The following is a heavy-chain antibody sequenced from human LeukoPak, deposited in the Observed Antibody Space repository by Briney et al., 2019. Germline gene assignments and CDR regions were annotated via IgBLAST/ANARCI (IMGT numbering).Heavy chain of an antibody. CDR3: ARRNAMDV. CDR1: DFAFTSSG. Sequence: HTGGSLTLSCTASDFAFTSSGMSWVRQVPGTGLEWVSFISATGLSTYYADSVKGRFTISRDDAKSSLYLQMNSLRAEDTAVYYCARRNAMDVWGQGTTVIVFS. V-gene: IGHV3-23*01. J-gene: IGHJ6*02. CDR2: ISATGLST.